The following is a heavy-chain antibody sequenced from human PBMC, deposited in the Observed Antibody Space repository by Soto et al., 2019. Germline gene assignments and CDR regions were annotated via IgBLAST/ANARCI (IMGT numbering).Heavy chain of an antibody. Sequence: PGGSLRLSCAASGFTFDTNGMTWVRQVPGKGLEWVSAISAGGTTTYYADPVKGRFTISRDNSKNTLYLQMNSLRAEDTAVYYCAKGMRYYYDSSGLDYWGQGTLVTVSS. CDR3: AKGMRYYYDSSGLDY. CDR2: ISAGGTTT. CDR1: GFTFDTNG. D-gene: IGHD3-22*01. J-gene: IGHJ4*02. V-gene: IGHV3-23*01.